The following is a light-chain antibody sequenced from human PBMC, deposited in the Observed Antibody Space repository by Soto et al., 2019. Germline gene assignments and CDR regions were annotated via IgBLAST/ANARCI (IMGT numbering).Light chain of an antibody. CDR3: QSYDISLSGSV. CDR1: SSNIGAGYD. CDR2: VNT. V-gene: IGLV1-40*01. Sequence: QSVLTQPPSVSGAPGQRVTISCTGSSSNIGAGYDVHWYQQIPGTAPKLLIYVNTNRPSGVPDRFSGSRSGTSASLAITGLQAEDEADYYCQSYDISLSGSVFGGGTKVTVL. J-gene: IGLJ2*01.